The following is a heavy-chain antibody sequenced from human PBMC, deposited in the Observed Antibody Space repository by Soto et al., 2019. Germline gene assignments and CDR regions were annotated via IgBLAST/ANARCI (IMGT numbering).Heavy chain of an antibody. J-gene: IGHJ3*02. CDR3: AKLHAYGDSQDAFES. Sequence: EVQLLESGGDLVQPGGSLRLSCAASGFIFSNYAMSWVRQAPGKGLDWVSVISGSGDYTNFADSVKGRFTITRDNSQNTMYLQMNSLRAEDTAVYYCAKLHAYGDSQDAFESWGQGTLVTVSS. CDR2: ISGSGDYT. D-gene: IGHD4-17*01. CDR1: GFIFSNYA. V-gene: IGHV3-23*01.